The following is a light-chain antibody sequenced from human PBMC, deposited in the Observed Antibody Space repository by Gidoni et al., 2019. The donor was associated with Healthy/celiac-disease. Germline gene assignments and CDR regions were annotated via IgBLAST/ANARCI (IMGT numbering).Light chain of an antibody. V-gene: IGKV4-1*01. J-gene: IGKJ4*01. CDR2: WAS. CDR3: QQYYSTPLT. Sequence: DIVMTQSPSSLAVSLGERATINCKSSQSVLYSSNNKNYLAWYQQKPGHPPKLLIYWASTRESGVPDRFSGSGYGTDFTLTISSLQAEDVAVYYCQQYYSTPLTFGGGTKVEIK. CDR1: QSVLYSSNNKNY.